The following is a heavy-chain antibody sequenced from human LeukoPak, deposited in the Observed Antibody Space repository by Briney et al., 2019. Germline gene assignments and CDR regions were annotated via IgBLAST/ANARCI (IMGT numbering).Heavy chain of an antibody. D-gene: IGHD4-17*01. V-gene: IGHV1-18*01. CDR2: ISAYNGNA. Sequence: ASVKVSCKASGYTFTSYGISWVRQAPGQGLEWMGWISAYNGNANYAQKVQGRVTMTTDTSTNIVYMDLRSLRSDDTAVYYCARGFRYGDYVDYWGQGTLVTVSS. CDR3: ARGFRYGDYVDY. CDR1: GYTFTSYG. J-gene: IGHJ4*02.